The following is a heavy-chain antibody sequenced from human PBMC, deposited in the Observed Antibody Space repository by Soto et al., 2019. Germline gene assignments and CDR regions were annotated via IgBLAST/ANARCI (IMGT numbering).Heavy chain of an antibody. CDR2: IYYSGST. J-gene: IGHJ6*02. Sequence: SETLSLTCTVSGGSISSNIYYWGWIRQPPGKGLEWIGSIYYSGSTYYNPSLKRRVNIAVDTSKNQLSLKLSSVTAADTAVYYCARYKSNYYYGMDVWGQGTTVTVSS. V-gene: IGHV4-39*07. CDR3: ARYKSNYYYGMDV. CDR1: GGSISSNIYY. D-gene: IGHD1-20*01.